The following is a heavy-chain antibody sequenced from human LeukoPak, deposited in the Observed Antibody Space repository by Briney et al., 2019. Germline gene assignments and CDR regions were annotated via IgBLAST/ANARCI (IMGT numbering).Heavy chain of an antibody. J-gene: IGHJ3*02. D-gene: IGHD5-18*01. CDR2: ISGSGGST. CDR1: GFTFSSYA. V-gene: IGHV3-23*01. Sequence: PGGSLRLSCAASGFTFSSYAMSWVRQAPGKGLEWVSAISGSGGSTYYADSVKGRFTISRDNSKNTPYLQMNSLRAEDTAVYYCAKDPHTWIQLWGSDDAFDIWGQGTMVTVYS. CDR3: AKDPHTWIQLWGSDDAFDI.